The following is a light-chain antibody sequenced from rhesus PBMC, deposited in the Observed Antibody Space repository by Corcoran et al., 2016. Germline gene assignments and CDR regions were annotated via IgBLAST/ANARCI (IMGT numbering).Light chain of an antibody. Sequence: DIQMSQSPSSLSASVGDRVTITCRASQGISSYLNWYQQKPGKAPKLLIYYANSLSSGVPSRFSGSGSGTDFTLTISSLQPEDFATDDFQQGNRDPWTFGQGTKVEIK. CDR3: QQGNRDPWT. CDR1: QGISSY. J-gene: IGKJ1*01. V-gene: IGKV1-32*02. CDR2: YAN.